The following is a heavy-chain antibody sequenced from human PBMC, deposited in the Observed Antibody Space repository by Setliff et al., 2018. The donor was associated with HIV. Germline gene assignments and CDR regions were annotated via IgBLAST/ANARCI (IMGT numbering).Heavy chain of an antibody. V-gene: IGHV4-4*02. D-gene: IGHD2-15*01. Sequence: SETLSLTCAVSGGSISSSDWWTWVRQPPGRGLEWIGEIHHSGRTNYNPSLKSRVTISVDQSENQFSLRLSSATAADTAVYYCARSSYCSGGSCSTFAYWGQGTLVTVSS. CDR3: ARSSYCSGGSCSTFAY. CDR2: IHHSGRT. J-gene: IGHJ4*02. CDR1: GGSISSSDW.